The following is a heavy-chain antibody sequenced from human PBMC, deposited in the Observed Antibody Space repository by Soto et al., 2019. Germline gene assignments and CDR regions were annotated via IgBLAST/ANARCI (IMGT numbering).Heavy chain of an antibody. J-gene: IGHJ6*03. V-gene: IGHV1-8*01. Sequence: ASVKVSCKASGYTFTSYDINWVRQATGQGLEWMGWMNPNSGNTGYAQKFQGRVTMTRNTSISTAYMELSSLRSEDTAVYYCARRGPKEISYYMDVWGKGTTVTVSS. CDR1: GYTFTSYD. CDR3: ARRGPKEISYYMDV. CDR2: MNPNSGNT.